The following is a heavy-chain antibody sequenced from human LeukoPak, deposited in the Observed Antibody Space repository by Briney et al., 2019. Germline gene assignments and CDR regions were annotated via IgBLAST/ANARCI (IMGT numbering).Heavy chain of an antibody. CDR1: GFNFRSYW. CDR2: IDPSDSYT. J-gene: IGHJ5*02. D-gene: IGHD3-10*01. CDR3: ARHESYGSGSLGFDP. Sequence: GESLKISCKGSGFNFRSYWISWVRQMPGKGLEWMGRIDPSDSYTKYSPSFQGHVTISVDKSISTAYLQWSSLKASDTAMYYCARHESYGSGSLGFDPWGQGTLVTVSS. V-gene: IGHV5-10-1*01.